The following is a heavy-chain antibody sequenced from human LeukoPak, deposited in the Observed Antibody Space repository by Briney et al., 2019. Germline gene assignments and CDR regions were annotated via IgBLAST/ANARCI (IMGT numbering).Heavy chain of an antibody. J-gene: IGHJ3*02. Sequence: ASETLSLTCTVSGDSISSYYWSWIRQPPGKGLEWIGYIYYSGSTNYSPSLKSRVTISVDTSKNQVSLKLSSVTAADTAVYYCARGARIMITFGGVRGAFDIWGQGTMVIVSS. V-gene: IGHV4-59*01. CDR2: IYYSGST. D-gene: IGHD3-16*01. CDR3: ARGARIMITFGGVRGAFDI. CDR1: GDSISSYY.